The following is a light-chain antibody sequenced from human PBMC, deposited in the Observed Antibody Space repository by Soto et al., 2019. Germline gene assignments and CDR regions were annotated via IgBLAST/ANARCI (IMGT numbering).Light chain of an antibody. CDR1: EGIENH. Sequence: DIQMTQSPSAMSASVGDRVTITCRASEGIENHLAWFQQKPWKVPRRLIYSASSLEIGVPSRFSGSGSGTEFTLTISSLQPEDLATYYCLQHNSYPLTFGKGTNVEI. V-gene: IGKV1-17*03. CDR2: SAS. J-gene: IGKJ4*02. CDR3: LQHNSYPLT.